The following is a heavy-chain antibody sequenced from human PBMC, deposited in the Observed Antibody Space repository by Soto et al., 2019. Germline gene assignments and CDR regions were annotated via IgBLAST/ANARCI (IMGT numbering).Heavy chain of an antibody. CDR1: GGSISSYY. J-gene: IGHJ3*02. V-gene: IGHV4-59*01. CDR3: ARIGHFDWLMTRDAFDI. D-gene: IGHD3-9*01. Sequence: SETLSLTCTVSGGSISSYYWSWIRQPPGKGLEWIGYIYYSGSTNYNPSLKSRVTISVDTSKNQFSLKLSSVTAADTAVYYCARIGHFDWLMTRDAFDIWSQGTMVTVSS. CDR2: IYYSGST.